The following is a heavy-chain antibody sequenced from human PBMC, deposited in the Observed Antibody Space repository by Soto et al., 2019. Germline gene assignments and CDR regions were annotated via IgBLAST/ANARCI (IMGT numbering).Heavy chain of an antibody. Sequence: SETLSLTCTVSGGSISSGDYYWSWIRQPPGKGLEWIGYIYYSGSTYYNPSLKSRVTISVDTSKNQSSLKLSSVTAADTAVYYCARHRKGRDGYNWYAFDIWGQGTMVTVSS. CDR2: IYYSGST. V-gene: IGHV4-30-4*01. J-gene: IGHJ3*02. CDR3: ARHRKGRDGYNWYAFDI. D-gene: IGHD5-12*01. CDR1: GGSISSGDYY.